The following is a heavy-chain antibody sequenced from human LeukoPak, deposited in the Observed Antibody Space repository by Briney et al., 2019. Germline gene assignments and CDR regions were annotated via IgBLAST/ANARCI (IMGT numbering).Heavy chain of an antibody. CDR2: INSAGSDT. Sequence: GGSLRLSCAASGFTFSNYWMHWLRQAPGKGLVWVSRINSAGSDTNYADSVRGRFTISRDNAKNTLYLQMNSLRTEDTAVYYCARMYAAMGSFFDPWGQGTLVTVSS. D-gene: IGHD5-18*01. CDR1: GFTFSNYW. CDR3: ARMYAAMGSFFDP. V-gene: IGHV3-74*01. J-gene: IGHJ5*02.